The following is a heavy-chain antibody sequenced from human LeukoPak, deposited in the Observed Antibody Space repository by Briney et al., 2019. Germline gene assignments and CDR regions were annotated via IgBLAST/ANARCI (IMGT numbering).Heavy chain of an antibody. CDR2: TNTNTGNP. D-gene: IGHD1-26*01. CDR3: ARDFGSQTYYYGMDV. J-gene: IGHJ6*02. CDR1: GYTFTGYY. Sequence: ASVKVSCKASGYTFTGYYMHWVRQAPGQGLEWMGWTNTNTGNPTYAQGFTGRFVFSLDTSVSTAYLQISSLKAEDTAVYYCARDFGSQTYYYGMDVWGQGTTVTVSS. V-gene: IGHV7-4-1*02.